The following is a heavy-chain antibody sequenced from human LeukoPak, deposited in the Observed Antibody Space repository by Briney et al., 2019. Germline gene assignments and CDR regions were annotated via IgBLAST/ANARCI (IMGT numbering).Heavy chain of an antibody. CDR2: ITSSSSI. Sequence: GGSLRLFCATSGFTFSSYSMNWVLQAPGKGLEWVSSITSSSSIYYADSVKGRFTISRDNAKNSLYLQMNSLGAEDTAVYYCARVPEYMDILIAYSTTPDYWGQGSLVSVSS. D-gene: IGHD3-9*01. CDR1: GFTFSSYS. V-gene: IGHV3-21*01. CDR3: ARVPEYMDILIAYSTTPDY. J-gene: IGHJ4*02.